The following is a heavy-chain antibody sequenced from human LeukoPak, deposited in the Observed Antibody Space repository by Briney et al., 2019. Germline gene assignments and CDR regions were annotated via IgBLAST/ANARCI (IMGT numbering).Heavy chain of an antibody. CDR1: GGTFSSYA. CDR3: ARTLQNDYYGSGSYFYFDY. V-gene: IGHV1-69*04. CDR2: IIPILGIA. D-gene: IGHD3-10*01. J-gene: IGHJ4*02. Sequence: SVKVSCRASGGTFSSYAISWVRQAPGQGLEWMGRIIPILGIANYAQKFQGRVTITADKSTSTAYMELSSLRSEDTAVYYCARTLQNDYYGSGSYFYFDYWGQGTLVTVSP.